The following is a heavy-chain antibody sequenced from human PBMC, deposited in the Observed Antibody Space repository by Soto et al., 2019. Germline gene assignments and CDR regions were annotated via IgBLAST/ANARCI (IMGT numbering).Heavy chain of an antibody. CDR3: ARVWDDYSNGLPFFFDP. CDR1: GGSVSSGSYY. V-gene: IGHV4-61*01. Sequence: SETLSLTCTVSGGSVSSGSYYWSWIRQPPGKGLEWIGYIYYSGSTNYNPSLKSRVTISVDTSKNQFSLKLSSVTAADTAVYYCARVWDDYSNGLPFFFDPWGQGTLVTVSS. D-gene: IGHD4-4*01. J-gene: IGHJ5*02. CDR2: IYYSGST.